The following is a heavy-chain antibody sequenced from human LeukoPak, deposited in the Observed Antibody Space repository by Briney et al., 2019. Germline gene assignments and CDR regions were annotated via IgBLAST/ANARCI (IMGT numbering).Heavy chain of an antibody. CDR1: GFTFSSYA. CDR2: ISYDGSNK. V-gene: IGHV3-30-3*01. D-gene: IGHD4-17*01. J-gene: IGHJ4*02. CDR3: ARETGSAIGSTDFDY. Sequence: GGSLRLSCAASGFTFSSYAMHWVRQAPGKGLEWVAVISYDGSNKYYADSVKGRFTISRDYSKNTLYLQMNSLRAEDTAVYYCARETGSAIGSTDFDYWGQGTLVTVSS.